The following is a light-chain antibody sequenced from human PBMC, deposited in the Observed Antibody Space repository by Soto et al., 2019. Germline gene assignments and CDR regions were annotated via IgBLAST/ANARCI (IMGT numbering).Light chain of an antibody. Sequence: DIVMTQSPLSLPVTPGEPASISCRSSQSLLHSNGYNSLDWYLQKPGQSPQLLIYLGSNRASGVHDRFSGSGSGTDFTLKISRVEAEDVGVYYCMQALQTLSITFGQGTRLEIK. V-gene: IGKV2-28*01. CDR3: MQALQTLSIT. CDR1: QSLLHSNGYNS. CDR2: LGS. J-gene: IGKJ5*01.